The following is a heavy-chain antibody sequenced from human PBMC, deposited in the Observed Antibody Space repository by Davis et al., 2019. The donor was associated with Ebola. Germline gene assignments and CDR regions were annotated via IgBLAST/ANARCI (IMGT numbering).Heavy chain of an antibody. CDR1: GYTFTSYA. Sequence: SVKVSCKASGYTFTSYAMNWVRQAPGQGLEWMGGIIPIFGTANYAQKFQGRVTITADESTSTAYMELSSLRSEDTAVYYCARERVGYCSGGSCSRFDYWGQGTLVTVSS. CDR2: IIPIFGTA. D-gene: IGHD2-15*01. J-gene: IGHJ4*02. CDR3: ARERVGYCSGGSCSRFDY. V-gene: IGHV1-69*13.